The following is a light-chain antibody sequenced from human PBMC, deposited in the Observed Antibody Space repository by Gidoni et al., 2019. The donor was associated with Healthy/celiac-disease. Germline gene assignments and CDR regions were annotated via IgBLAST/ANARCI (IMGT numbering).Light chain of an antibody. J-gene: IGKJ2*02. V-gene: IGKV1-5*03. CDR3: QQYNSYPWT. CDR2: KAS. Sequence: IQITQSPSTLSASVRDRVTITCRASQSISSWLAWYQQKPGKAPKLLIYKASSLESGVPSRFSGSGSGTEFTLKISRLQPDDFATYYCQQYNSYPWTFGQGTKLEIK. CDR1: QSISSW.